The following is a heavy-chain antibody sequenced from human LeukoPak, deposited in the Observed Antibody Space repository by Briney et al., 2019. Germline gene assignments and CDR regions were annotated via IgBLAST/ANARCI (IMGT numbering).Heavy chain of an antibody. Sequence: SETLSLTCAVYGGSFSGYYWSWIRHPPGNGLGLIGEVNHSGSTNYNPSLKSRVTISVDTSKNQFSLKLSSVTAADTAVYYCARVYDSSGYYYIDAFDIWGQGAMVTVSS. D-gene: IGHD3-22*01. CDR3: ARVYDSSGYYYIDAFDI. CDR1: GGSFSGYY. J-gene: IGHJ3*02. V-gene: IGHV4-34*01. CDR2: VNHSGST.